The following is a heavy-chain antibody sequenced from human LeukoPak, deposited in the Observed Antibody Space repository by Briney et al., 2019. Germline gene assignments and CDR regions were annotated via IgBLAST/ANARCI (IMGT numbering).Heavy chain of an antibody. Sequence: GASVKVSCKASGYTFTGYYMHWVRQAPGQGLEWMGWINPNSGGTNYAQKFQGRVTMTRDTSISTAYMELSRLRSDDTAVYYCARVGGLRAWYFDLWGRGTLVTVSS. CDR1: GYTFTGYY. CDR3: ARVGGLRAWYFDL. V-gene: IGHV1-2*02. CDR2: INPNSGGT. D-gene: IGHD4-17*01. J-gene: IGHJ2*01.